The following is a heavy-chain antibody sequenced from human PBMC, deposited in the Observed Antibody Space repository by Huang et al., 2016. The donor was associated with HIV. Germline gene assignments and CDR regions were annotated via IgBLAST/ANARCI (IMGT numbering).Heavy chain of an antibody. CDR1: EYTLTELS. V-gene: IGHV1-24*01. D-gene: IGHD3-9*01. Sequence: QVQLVQSRAEVKKHGAPVKVSCKVSEYTLTELSIHWVRQPPGKGLEWRGGIDHENGETIYAQTFQGRVNMTEDTSTETDFMELSGLRPEDTAVYYCATSFDVFFDFWGQGTLVTVSS. CDR3: ATSFDVFFDF. J-gene: IGHJ4*02. CDR2: IDHENGET.